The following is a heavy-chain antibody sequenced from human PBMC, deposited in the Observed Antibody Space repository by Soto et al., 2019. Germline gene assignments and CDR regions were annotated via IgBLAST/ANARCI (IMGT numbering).Heavy chain of an antibody. CDR1: GGSISSSSYY. V-gene: IGHV4-39*01. CDR3: ARLVGCSGGSCFGIDAFDI. D-gene: IGHD2-15*01. J-gene: IGHJ3*02. Sequence: EKTSETLSLTCTVSGGSISSSSYYWGWIRQPPGTGLEWIGSIYYSGSTYYTPSLTRRVTISVDTSKNQCSLMLSSVTAADTAVYYCARLVGCSGGSCFGIDAFDISSQGTMVTVSS. CDR2: IYYSGST.